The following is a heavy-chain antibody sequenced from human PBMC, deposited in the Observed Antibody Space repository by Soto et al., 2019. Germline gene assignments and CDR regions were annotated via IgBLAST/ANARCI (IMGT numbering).Heavy chain of an antibody. V-gene: IGHV3-48*03. CDR3: ARVNYYDSSGYYQWPPDY. D-gene: IGHD3-22*01. Sequence: PGGSLRLSCAASGFTFSSYEMNWVRQAPGKGLEWVSYISSSGSTIYYADSVKGRFTISRDNAKNSLYLQMNSLRAEDTAVYYCARVNYYDSSGYYQWPPDYWGQGTLVTVSS. J-gene: IGHJ4*02. CDR1: GFTFSSYE. CDR2: ISSSGSTI.